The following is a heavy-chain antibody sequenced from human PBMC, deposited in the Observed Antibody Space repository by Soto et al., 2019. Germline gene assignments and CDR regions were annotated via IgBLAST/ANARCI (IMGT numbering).Heavy chain of an antibody. V-gene: IGHV4-34*01. Sequence: SETLSLTCAVYGGSFSGYYWSWIRQPPGKGLEWIGEINHSGSTNYNPSLKSRVTISVDTSKNQFSLKLSSVTAADTAVYYCARGLEKRGYDYYYYYGMDVWGQGTTVTVSS. CDR3: ARGLEKRGYDYYYYYGMDV. CDR2: INHSGST. J-gene: IGHJ6*02. CDR1: GGSFSGYY. D-gene: IGHD5-12*01.